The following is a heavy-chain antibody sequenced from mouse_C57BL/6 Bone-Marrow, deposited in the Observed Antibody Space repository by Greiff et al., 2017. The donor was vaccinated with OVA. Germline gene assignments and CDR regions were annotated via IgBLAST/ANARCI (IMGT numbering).Heavy chain of an antibody. CDR3: ARSPYYYGSSYLWYFDV. CDR2: IYPGSGST. D-gene: IGHD1-1*01. J-gene: IGHJ1*03. Sequence: VQLKESGAELVKPGASVKMSCKASGYTFTSYWITWVKQRPGQGLEWIGDIYPGSGSTNYNEKFKSKATLTVDTSSSTAYMQLSSLTSEDSAVYYCARSPYYYGSSYLWYFDVWGTGTTVTVSS. CDR1: GYTFTSYW. V-gene: IGHV1-55*01.